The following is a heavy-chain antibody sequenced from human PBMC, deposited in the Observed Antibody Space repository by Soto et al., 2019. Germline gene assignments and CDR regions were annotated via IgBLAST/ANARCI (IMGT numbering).Heavy chain of an antibody. V-gene: IGHV3-23*01. Sequence: GGSLRLSCAASGFTFGIFAVAWVRQAPGKGLEWVSTINSNGDSTYYADSVRCRFTISRDNSKNTLYLQMNSLRVEDTAVYYCARSYDFPYHFDCWGRGTLVTVS. J-gene: IGHJ4*02. CDR3: ARSYDFPYHFDC. CDR1: GFTFGIFA. CDR2: INSNGDST. D-gene: IGHD3-16*01.